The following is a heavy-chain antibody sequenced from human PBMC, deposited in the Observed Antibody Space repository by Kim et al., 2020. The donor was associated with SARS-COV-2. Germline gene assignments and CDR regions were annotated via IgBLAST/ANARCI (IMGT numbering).Heavy chain of an antibody. CDR1: GFTFDDYA. Sequence: GGSLRLSCAASGFTFDDYAMHWVRQAPGKGLEWVSGISWNSGSIGYADSVKGRFTISRDNAKNSLYLQMNSLRAEDTALYYCAKGGEHDYGGRGAFDIWG. V-gene: IGHV3-9*01. CDR2: ISWNSGSI. CDR3: AKGGEHDYGGRGAFDI. J-gene: IGHJ3*02. D-gene: IGHD4-17*01.